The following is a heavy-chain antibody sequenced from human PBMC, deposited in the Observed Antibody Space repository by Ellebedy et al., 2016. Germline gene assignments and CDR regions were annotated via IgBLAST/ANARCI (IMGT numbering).Heavy chain of an antibody. Sequence: GGSLRLXXAASGFTFSDYYMSWIRQAPGKGLEWVSYISSSGSTIYYADSVKGRFTISRDNAKNSLYLQMNSLRAEDTAVYYCARDWYDYDSSGYYGWFDPWGQGTLVTVSS. V-gene: IGHV3-11*01. CDR3: ARDWYDYDSSGYYGWFDP. CDR2: ISSSGSTI. CDR1: GFTFSDYY. J-gene: IGHJ5*02. D-gene: IGHD3-22*01.